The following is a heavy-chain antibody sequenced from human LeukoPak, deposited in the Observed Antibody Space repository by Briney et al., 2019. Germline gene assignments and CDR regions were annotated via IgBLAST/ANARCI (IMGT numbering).Heavy chain of an antibody. D-gene: IGHD2-15*01. CDR1: GFTFRDYA. V-gene: IGHV3-23*01. CDR2: ISGNGGST. Sequence: PGGSLRLSCAASGFTFRDYAMSRVRQAPGKGLEWVSAISGNGGSTYYADSVKGRFTISRDNSKNTLHLQLNSLRDEDTAMYYCAMRPADCSSSSCPTINRYYYGMDVWGQGTTVIVSS. J-gene: IGHJ6*02. CDR3: AMRPADCSSSSCPTINRYYYGMDV.